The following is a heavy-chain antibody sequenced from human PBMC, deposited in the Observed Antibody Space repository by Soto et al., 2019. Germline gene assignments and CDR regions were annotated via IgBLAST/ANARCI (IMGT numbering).Heavy chain of an antibody. D-gene: IGHD2-2*01. CDR3: AKDLAVVPAAMATVKGFDY. CDR2: IWYDGSNK. V-gene: IGHV3-30*02. Sequence: GGSLRLSCAASGFTFSSYGMHWVRQAPGKGLEWVAVIWYDGSNKYYADSVKGRFTISRDNSKNTLYLQMNSLRAEDTAVYYCAKDLAVVPAAMATVKGFDYWGQGTLVTVSS. CDR1: GFTFSSYG. J-gene: IGHJ4*02.